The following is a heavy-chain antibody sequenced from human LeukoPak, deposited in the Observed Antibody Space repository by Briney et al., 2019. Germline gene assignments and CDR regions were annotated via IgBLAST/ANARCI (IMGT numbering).Heavy chain of an antibody. CDR1: GFTFSDYS. Sequence: GGSLRLSCAASGFTFSDYSMTWVRQAPGKGLEWVSSISSSARSQYYPDSLKGRISTSRDNAKNSLYLQMNSLRPEDTAVYYCAKGIGDYLHYYFDYWGQGTLVTVSS. CDR3: AKGIGDYLHYYFDY. J-gene: IGHJ4*02. D-gene: IGHD4-17*01. V-gene: IGHV3-21*01. CDR2: ISSSARSQ.